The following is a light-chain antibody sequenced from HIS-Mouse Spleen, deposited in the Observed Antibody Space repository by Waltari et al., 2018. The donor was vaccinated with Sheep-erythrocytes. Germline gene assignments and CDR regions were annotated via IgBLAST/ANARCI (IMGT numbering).Light chain of an antibody. V-gene: IGLV2-11*01. CDR3: CSYAGSYNHV. CDR1: SSDVGGYNY. CDR2: GVS. J-gene: IGLJ1*01. Sequence: QSALTQPRSVSGSPGQSVTISCTGTSSDVGGYNYVSWYQQHPGKAPNTMIYGVSKRPSGGPVRFSGSKSGNTASLTISGLQAEDEADYYCCSYAGSYNHVFATGTKVTVL.